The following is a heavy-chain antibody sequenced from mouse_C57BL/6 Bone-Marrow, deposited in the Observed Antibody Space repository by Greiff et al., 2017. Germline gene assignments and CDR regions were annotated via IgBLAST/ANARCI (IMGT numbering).Heavy chain of an antibody. D-gene: IGHD1-1*01. CDR2: ISYDGSN. Sequence: EVKLEESGPGLVKPSQSLSLTCSVTGYSITSGYYWNWIRQFPGNKLEWMGYISYDGSNNYNPSLKNRISITRDTSKNQFFLKLNSVTTEDTATYYCARDPLYGSRPWYFDVWGTGTTVTVSS. CDR1: GYSITSGYY. V-gene: IGHV3-6*01. CDR3: ARDPLYGSRPWYFDV. J-gene: IGHJ1*03.